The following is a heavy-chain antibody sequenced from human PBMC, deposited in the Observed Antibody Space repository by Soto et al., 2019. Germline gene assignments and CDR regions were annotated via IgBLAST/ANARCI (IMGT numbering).Heavy chain of an antibody. CDR1: GGCLRGYY. CDR2: INHSGST. J-gene: IGHJ4*01. Sequence: SETLSISCAVSGGCLRGYYWSWVRQPPGKGLEWIGEINHSGSTNYNPSLKSRVTISVDTSKDQFSLKLSSVTAADTAVYCCARSVRYCTNGICRLLDYLGHGPLITVS. D-gene: IGHD2-8*01. V-gene: IGHV4-34*01. CDR3: ARSVRYCTNGICRLLDY.